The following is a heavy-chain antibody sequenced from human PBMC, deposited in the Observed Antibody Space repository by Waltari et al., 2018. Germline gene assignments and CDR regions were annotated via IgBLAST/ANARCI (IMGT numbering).Heavy chain of an antibody. D-gene: IGHD3-22*01. J-gene: IGHJ4*02. V-gene: IGHV1-58*01. CDR2: IVVGSGNT. CDR3: AAAPFNYYDSSGQSLDY. Sequence: QMQLVQSGPEVKKPGTSVKVSCKASGFTFTSSAVQWVRQARGQRLAWIGWIVVGSGNTNYAQKFQERVTIPRDMCTSTAYMELSSLRSEDTAVYYCAAAPFNYYDSSGQSLDYWGQGTLVTVSS. CDR1: GFTFTSSA.